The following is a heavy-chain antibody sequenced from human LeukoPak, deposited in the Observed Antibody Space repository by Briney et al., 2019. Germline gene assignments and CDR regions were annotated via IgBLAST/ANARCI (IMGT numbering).Heavy chain of an antibody. J-gene: IGHJ4*02. CDR1: GFTFSSYA. V-gene: IGHV3-23*01. D-gene: IGHD5-12*01. CDR3: AKAPDIVATTHFAY. Sequence: PGGSLRLSCAASGFTFSSYAMSWVRQAPGKGLEWVSAISGSGGSTYYADSVKGRFTISRDNSKSMLYLQMNSLRAEDTAVYYCAKAPDIVATTHFAYWGQGTLVTVSS. CDR2: ISGSGGST.